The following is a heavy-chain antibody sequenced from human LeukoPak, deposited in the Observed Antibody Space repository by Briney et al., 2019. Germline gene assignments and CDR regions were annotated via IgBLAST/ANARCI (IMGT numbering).Heavy chain of an antibody. J-gene: IGHJ4*02. CDR2: ISGSGGSI. CDR1: GFTFSSYA. Sequence: PGGSPRLSCAASGFTFSSYAMSWVRQAPGKGLEWVSAISGSGGSIYYADSVKGRFTISRDNSKNTLYLQMNSLRAEDTAVYYCAKGSSYYYDSSGYYYWGQGTLVTVSS. V-gene: IGHV3-23*01. CDR3: AKGSSYYYDSSGYYY. D-gene: IGHD3-22*01.